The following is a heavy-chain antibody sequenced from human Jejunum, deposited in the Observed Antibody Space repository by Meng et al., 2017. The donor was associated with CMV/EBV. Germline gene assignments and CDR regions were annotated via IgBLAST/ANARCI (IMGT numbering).Heavy chain of an antibody. D-gene: IGHD5-18*01. CDR2: ITPIVPIT. V-gene: IGHV1-69*10. Sequence: SFSIDWVRKAPGQGLEWMGGITPIVPITNYAQDFKGRVTIIADKSTSTAYMELSGLRSEDTAVYYCARMFYSQSVGRYYYAMDVWGQGTTVTVSS. CDR3: ARMFYSQSVGRYYYAMDV. J-gene: IGHJ6*02. CDR1: SFS.